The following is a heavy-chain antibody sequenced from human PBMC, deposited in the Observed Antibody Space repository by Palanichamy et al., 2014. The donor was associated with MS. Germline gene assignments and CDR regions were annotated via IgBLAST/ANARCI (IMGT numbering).Heavy chain of an antibody. CDR2: IDHSDHSGGT. V-gene: IGHV4-34*01. CDR3: ATQSPAVLGDS. Sequence: QVQLQQWGAGLLKPSGTPVPHLRCVWWVLQWLPLELDPPAPRKGLEWIGEIDHSDHSGGTKYNPSLKGRVTISVDTSKKWFSLRLTSVTAADTAVYYCATQSPAVLGDSWGQGTLVTVSS. CDR1: WVLQWLP. D-gene: IGHD3-10*01. J-gene: IGHJ4*02.